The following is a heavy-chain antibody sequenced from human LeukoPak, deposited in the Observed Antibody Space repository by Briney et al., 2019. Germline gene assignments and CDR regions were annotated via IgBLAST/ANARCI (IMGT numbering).Heavy chain of an antibody. J-gene: IGHJ4*02. D-gene: IGHD3-22*01. CDR2: IRSKANSYAT. Sequence: GGSLRLSCAASGFTFSGSAMHWVRQASGKGLEWVGRIRSKANSYATAYAASVKGRFTISRDDSKNTAYLQMNSLKTEDTAVYYCTRLYYDSSGYQVGKDYWGQGTLVTVSS. CDR1: GFTFSGSA. CDR3: TRLYYDSSGYQVGKDY. V-gene: IGHV3-73*01.